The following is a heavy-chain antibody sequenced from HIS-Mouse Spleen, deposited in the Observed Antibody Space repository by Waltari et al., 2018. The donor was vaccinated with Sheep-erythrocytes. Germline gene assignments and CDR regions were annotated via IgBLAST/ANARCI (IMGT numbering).Heavy chain of an antibody. CDR2: KKQDGSEK. CDR3: ARESLYYDFWSGYNYYYYYGMDV. Sequence: EVQLVESGGGLVQPGGSLRLSCAASGFTFSSYWMSWVRQAPGKGLEWVANKKQDGSEKYYVDVVKGRLTISRDNAKKSLYLQMNSLRAEDTAVYYCARESLYYDFWSGYNYYYYYGMDVWGQGTTVTVSS. CDR1: GFTFSSYW. V-gene: IGHV3-7*01. J-gene: IGHJ6*02. D-gene: IGHD3-3*01.